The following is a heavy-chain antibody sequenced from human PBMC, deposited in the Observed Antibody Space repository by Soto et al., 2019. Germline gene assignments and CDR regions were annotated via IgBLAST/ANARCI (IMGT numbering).Heavy chain of an antibody. J-gene: IGHJ6*02. D-gene: IGHD3-3*01. CDR3: ARSPYRITIFGFVTPVDX. Sequence: SDTLSLTFTVSGGSISSVGYYWSWIRQHPGKGVELVGGVYYSGSTYFNPSLKSRVTISVDTSKNQFSLKLSSVTATDTAVYYCARSPYRITIFGFVTPVDXWGQGIMVTVS. CDR2: VYYSGST. V-gene: IGHV4-31*03. CDR1: GGSISSVGYY.